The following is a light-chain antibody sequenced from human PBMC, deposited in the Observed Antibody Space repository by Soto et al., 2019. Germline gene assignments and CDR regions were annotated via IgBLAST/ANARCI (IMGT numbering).Light chain of an antibody. V-gene: IGKV3-15*01. Sequence: EIVLTQSPATLSVSPGERATLSCRASQSVSSNLAWYQQKPGQAPRLLMYGASTRATAIPARFSGSGSGTELTLTISSLQSEDGEVYDGQQYNNWPRTFGQGTKVDIK. CDR2: GAS. CDR3: QQYNNWPRT. J-gene: IGKJ1*01. CDR1: QSVSSN.